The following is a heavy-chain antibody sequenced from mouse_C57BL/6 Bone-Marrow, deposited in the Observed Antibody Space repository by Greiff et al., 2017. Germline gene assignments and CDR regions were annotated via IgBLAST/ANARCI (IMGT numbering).Heavy chain of an antibody. CDR2: IRSKSNNYAT. CDR3: VSLITTVARYFDV. Sequence: EVKLVESGGGLVQPKGSLKLSCAASGFSFNTYAMNWVRQAPGKGLEWVARIRSKSNNYATYYADSVKGRFTISRDDSESMLYLQMNNLKTEDTAMYYCVSLITTVARYFDVWGTGTTVTVSS. V-gene: IGHV10-1*01. J-gene: IGHJ1*03. CDR1: GFSFNTYA. D-gene: IGHD1-1*01.